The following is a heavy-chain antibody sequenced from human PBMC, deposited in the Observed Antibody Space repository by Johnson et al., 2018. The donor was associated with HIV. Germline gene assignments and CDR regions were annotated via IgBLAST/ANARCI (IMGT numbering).Heavy chain of an antibody. CDR2: IYSGGST. CDR1: GFIVGTKY. V-gene: IGHV3-66*01. J-gene: IGHJ3*02. Sequence: VQLVESGGGVVQPGRSLRLSCAASGFIVGTKYMSWVRQAPGTGLEWVSVIYSGGSTYYADSVKGRFTISRDKSKNTVYLQMNSLRVEDTAVYYCARGPPLQWELRGNAFDIWGQGTMVTVSS. D-gene: IGHD1-26*01. CDR3: ARGPPLQWELRGNAFDI.